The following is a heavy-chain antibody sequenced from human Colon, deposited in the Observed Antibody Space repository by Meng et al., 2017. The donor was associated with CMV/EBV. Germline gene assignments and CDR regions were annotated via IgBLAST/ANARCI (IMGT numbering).Heavy chain of an antibody. CDR3: ARDGAPVITHLNWFDP. D-gene: IGHD4-23*01. Sequence: GESLKISCAASGFTFSSYGMHWVRQAPGKGLEWVSSISSSSSSIYYADSVKGRFTISRDNAKSSLYLQMNSLRAEDTAVYYCARDGAPVITHLNWFDPWGQGTLVTVSS. J-gene: IGHJ5*02. CDR2: ISSSSSSI. V-gene: IGHV3-21*01. CDR1: GFTFSSYG.